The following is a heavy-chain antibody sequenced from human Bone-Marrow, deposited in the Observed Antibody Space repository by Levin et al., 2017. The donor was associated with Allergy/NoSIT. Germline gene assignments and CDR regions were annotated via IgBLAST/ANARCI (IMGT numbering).Heavy chain of an antibody. D-gene: IGHD3-22*01. CDR1: GFSLTTSGMC. CDR2: IDWDDEK. J-gene: IGHJ4*02. V-gene: IGHV2-70*01. CDR3: ARTYYYASSASYSYDY. Sequence: QTLSLTCTFSGFSLTTSGMCVSWIRQPPGKALEWLGVIDWDDEKYYSTSLKTRLTISKDTSKNQVVLTMTNMDPVDTATDSCARTYYYASSASYSYDYWGQGPLVTGSS.